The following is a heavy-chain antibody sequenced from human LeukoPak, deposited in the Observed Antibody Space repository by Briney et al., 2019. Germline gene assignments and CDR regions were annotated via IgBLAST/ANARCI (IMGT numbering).Heavy chain of an antibody. CDR2: ISQSGSI. CDR1: GGSISSSNW. CDR3: ARVTGTIPFDC. D-gene: IGHD1-1*01. V-gene: IGHV4-4*02. Sequence: KPSGTLSLTCAVSGGSISSSNWWSWVRQSPGKGLEWIGEISQSGSINYNPSLGSRVTMSVDTSKNLFSLEVSSVTAADTAVYFCARVTGTIPFDCWGQGTPVTVSS. J-gene: IGHJ4*02.